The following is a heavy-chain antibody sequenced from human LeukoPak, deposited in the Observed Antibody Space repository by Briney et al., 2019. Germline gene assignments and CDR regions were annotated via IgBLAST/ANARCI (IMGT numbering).Heavy chain of an antibody. J-gene: IGHJ4*02. CDR1: GFTFSSYS. CDR2: ISSSSSYI. D-gene: IGHD3-22*01. CDR3: ARGIVVVNPFDY. V-gene: IGHV3-21*01. Sequence: GGSLRLSCAASGFTFSSYSMNWVRQAPGKGLEWVSSISSSSSYICYADSVKGRFTISRDNAKNSLYLQMNSLRAEDTAVYYCARGIVVVNPFDYWGQGTLVTVSS.